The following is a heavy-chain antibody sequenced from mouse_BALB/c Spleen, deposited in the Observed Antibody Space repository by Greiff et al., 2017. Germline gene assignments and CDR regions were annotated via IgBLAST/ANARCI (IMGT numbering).Heavy chain of an antibody. CDR3: ARGKYGNYDYAMDY. V-gene: IGHV1-14*01. Sequence: EVQLQESGPELVKPGASVKMSCKASGYTFTSYVMHWVKQKPGQGLEWIGYINPYNDGTKYNEKFKGKATLTSDKSSSTAYMELSSLTSEDSAVYYCARGKYGNYDYAMDYWGQGTSVTVSS. D-gene: IGHD2-10*02. CDR1: GYTFTSYV. CDR2: INPYNDGT. J-gene: IGHJ4*01.